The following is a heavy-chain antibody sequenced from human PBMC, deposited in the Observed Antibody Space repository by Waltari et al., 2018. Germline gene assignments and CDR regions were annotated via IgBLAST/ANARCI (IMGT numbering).Heavy chain of an antibody. J-gene: IGHJ1*01. D-gene: IGHD6-13*01. V-gene: IGHV1-2*02. CDR2: INPNSGGT. CDR3: ASHPGPAAAADKYFQH. Sequence: QVQLVQSGAEVKKPGASVKVSCKASGYTFTGYYMHWVRQAPGQGLEWMGWINPNSGGTNYAQKFQGRVTMTRDTSISTAYMELSRLRSDDTAVYYCASHPGPAAAADKYFQHWGQGTLVTVSS. CDR1: GYTFTGYY.